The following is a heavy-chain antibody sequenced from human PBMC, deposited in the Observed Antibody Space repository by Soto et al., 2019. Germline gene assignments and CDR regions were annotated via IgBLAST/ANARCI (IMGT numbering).Heavy chain of an antibody. CDR1: GFTFSSYA. D-gene: IGHD5-18*01. CDR3: AKDLPYRAPFTRTHVYFDY. J-gene: IGHJ4*02. V-gene: IGHV3-23*01. Sequence: HPGGSLRLSCAASGFTFSSYAMSWVRQAPGKGLEWVSAISGSGGSTYYADSVKGRFTISRDNSKNTLYLQMNSLRAEDTAVYYCAKDLPYRAPFTRTHVYFDYWGQGTLVTVSS. CDR2: ISGSGGST.